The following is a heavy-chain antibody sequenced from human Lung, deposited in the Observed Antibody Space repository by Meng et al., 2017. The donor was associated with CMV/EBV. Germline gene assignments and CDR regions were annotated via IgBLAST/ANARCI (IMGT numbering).Heavy chain of an antibody. V-gene: IGHV1-2*02. CDR3: AREFTVATSL. CDR2: ISPNSGGT. J-gene: IGHJ4*02. CDR1: GYTFTGYY. D-gene: IGHD5-12*01. Sequence: SVXVSCKASGYTFTGYYMHWVRQAPGQGLEWMGWISPNSGGTNYAQKFQGRVTMTRDTSISTAYMELSRLRSDDTAVYYCAREFTVATSLWGQGTLVTVSS.